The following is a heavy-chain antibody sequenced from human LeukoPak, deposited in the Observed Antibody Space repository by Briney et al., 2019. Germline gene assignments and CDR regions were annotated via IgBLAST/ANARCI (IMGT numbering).Heavy chain of an antibody. CDR3: ARDSGEMRYYYYGMDV. D-gene: IGHD5-24*01. CDR1: GYTFTSYY. J-gene: IGHJ6*02. Sequence: ASVTVSCKASGYTFTSYYMHWVRQPPGQGLEWMGIINPSGGSTSYAQRFQGRVTMTRDTSTSTVYMELSSLRSEDTAVYYCARDSGEMRYYYYGMDVWGQGTTVTVSS. CDR2: INPSGGST. V-gene: IGHV1-46*01.